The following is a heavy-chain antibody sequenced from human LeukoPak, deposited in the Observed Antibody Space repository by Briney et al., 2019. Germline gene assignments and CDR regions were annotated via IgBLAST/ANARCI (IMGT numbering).Heavy chain of an antibody. CDR3: AKGGGWSPAVLFDY. J-gene: IGHJ4*02. V-gene: IGHV3-64*01. CDR1: GFTFSSYA. CDR2: ISSNGGST. D-gene: IGHD6-19*01. Sequence: PGGSLRLSCAASGFTFSSYAMHWVRQAPGKGLEYVSAISSNGGSTYYANSVKGRFTISRDNAKNSLYLQMNSLRAEDTAVYYCAKGGGWSPAVLFDYWGQGTLVTVSS.